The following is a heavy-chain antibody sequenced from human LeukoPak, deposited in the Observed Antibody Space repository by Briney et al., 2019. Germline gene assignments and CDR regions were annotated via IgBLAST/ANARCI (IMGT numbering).Heavy chain of an antibody. D-gene: IGHD6-13*01. Sequence: SVKVSCKASGYTFTNYGICWVRQAPGQGLEWMGGIIPIFGTANYAQKFQGRVTITADESTSTAYMELSSLKASDTAMYYCARQRDGGGSSWYRRNAFDIWGQGTMVTVSS. CDR3: ARQRDGGGSSWYRRNAFDI. V-gene: IGHV1-69*13. CDR1: GYTFTNYG. J-gene: IGHJ3*02. CDR2: IIPIFGTA.